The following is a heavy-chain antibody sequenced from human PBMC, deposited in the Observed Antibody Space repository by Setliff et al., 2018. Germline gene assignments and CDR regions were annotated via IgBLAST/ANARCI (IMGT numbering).Heavy chain of an antibody. J-gene: IGHJ6*03. V-gene: IGHV4-4*02. CDR1: GGSISSSNW. CDR3: ARASSGWYSAYYYYMDV. CDR2: IYHSGST. Sequence: SETLSLTCAVSGGSISSSNWWSWVRQPPGKGLEWIGEIYHSGSTNYNPSLKSRVTISVDKSKNQFSLNLTSVTAADTAVYYCARASSGWYSAYYYYMDVWGKGTTVTVS. D-gene: IGHD6-19*01.